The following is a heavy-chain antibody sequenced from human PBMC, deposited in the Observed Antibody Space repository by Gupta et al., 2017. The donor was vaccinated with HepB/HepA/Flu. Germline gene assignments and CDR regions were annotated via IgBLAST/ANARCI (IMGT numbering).Heavy chain of an antibody. D-gene: IGHD2-2*01. J-gene: IGHJ6*03. CDR3: ARAPRVLYCSSTSCYASQNHYYYYMDV. V-gene: IGHV4-4*07. CDR1: GGSISSYY. CDR2: IYTSGST. Sequence: QVQLQESGPGLVKPSETLSLTCTVSGGSISSYYWSWIRQPAGKGLEWIGRIYTSGSTNYNPSLKSRVTMSVDTSKNQFSLKLSSVTAADTAVYYCARAPRVLYCSSTSCYASQNHYYYYMDVWGKGTTVTVSS.